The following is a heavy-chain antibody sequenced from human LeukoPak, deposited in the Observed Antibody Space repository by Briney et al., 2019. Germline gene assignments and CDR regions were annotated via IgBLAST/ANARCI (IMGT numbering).Heavy chain of an antibody. CDR3: AKTSSPITTTDPVDF. J-gene: IGHJ4*02. Sequence: ASVKVFCKASGGTFNRYAINWVRQAPGQGLEWMGGIIPIFGTTNYAQKFQGRITISADEPTSTVYMDLGSLRSDDTAVYYCAKTSSPITTTDPVDFWGQGTLVTVSS. CDR1: GGTFNRYA. D-gene: IGHD1-1*01. V-gene: IGHV1-69*13. CDR2: IIPIFGTT.